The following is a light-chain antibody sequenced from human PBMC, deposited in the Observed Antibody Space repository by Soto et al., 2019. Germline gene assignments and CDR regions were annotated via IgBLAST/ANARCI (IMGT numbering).Light chain of an antibody. V-gene: IGKV3-15*01. CDR2: GAS. Sequence: EIVMTQSPATLFVSPGERAALSCRASQTVSDDLAWYQQQPGQAPRLLIYGASTSATDIPARFSGGGSGTEFTLTISSLQSEDSAIYYCQQYHDWPPITFGPGTKVNI. CDR3: QQYHDWPPIT. CDR1: QTVSDD. J-gene: IGKJ3*01.